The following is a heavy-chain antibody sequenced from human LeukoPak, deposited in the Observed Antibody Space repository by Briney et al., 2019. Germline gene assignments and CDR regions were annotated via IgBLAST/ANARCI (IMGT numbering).Heavy chain of an antibody. CDR2: IYYSGST. V-gene: IGHV4-30-4*07. J-gene: IGHJ6*03. CDR3: ARGGQEDNWNYDYYNYNMDV. Sequence: SETLSLTCAVSGGSISSGGYSWSWIRQPPGKGLEWIGYIYYSGSTYYNPSLKSRVTISVDTSKNQFSLKLRSVTAADTAVYYCARGGQEDNWNYDYYNYNMDVWGQGTMATVSS. CDR1: GGSISSGGYS. D-gene: IGHD1-7*01.